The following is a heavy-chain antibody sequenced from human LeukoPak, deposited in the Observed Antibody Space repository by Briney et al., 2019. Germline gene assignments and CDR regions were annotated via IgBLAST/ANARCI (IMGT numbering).Heavy chain of an antibody. CDR1: GYTLTGYY. Sequence: ASVKVSCKASGYTLTGYYLHWVRQAPGQGLEWMGWINPNTGATHSAQRFQGRITMTRDSSISTAYMDLSRLRSDDTAVYYCARDRVGSGWPRPYYFEVWGQGTLATVSS. CDR3: ARDRVGSGWPRPYYFEV. D-gene: IGHD6-19*01. J-gene: IGHJ4*02. V-gene: IGHV1-2*02. CDR2: INPNTGAT.